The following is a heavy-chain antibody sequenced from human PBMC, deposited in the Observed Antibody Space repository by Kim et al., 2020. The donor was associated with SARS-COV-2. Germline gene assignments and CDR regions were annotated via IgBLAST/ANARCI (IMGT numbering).Heavy chain of an antibody. V-gene: IGHV4-31*03. J-gene: IGHJ3*02. D-gene: IGHD2-15*01. Sequence: SETLSLTCTVSGGSISSGGYYWSWIRQHPGKGLEWIGYIYYSGSTYYNPSLKSRVTISVDTSKNQFSLKLSSVTAADTAVYYCAREWGLGYCSGGSCYSPHAFDIWGQGTMVTVSS. CDR2: IYYSGST. CDR1: GGSISSGGYY. CDR3: AREWGLGYCSGGSCYSPHAFDI.